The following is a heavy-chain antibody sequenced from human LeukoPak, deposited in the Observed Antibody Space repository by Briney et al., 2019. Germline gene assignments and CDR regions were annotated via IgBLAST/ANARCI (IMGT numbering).Heavy chain of an antibody. Sequence: SETLSLTCAVYGGSFSGYYWSWIRQPPGKGLEWIGEINHSGSTNYNPSLKSRVTISVDTSKNQFSLKLSSVTAADTAVYYCARAPQFGELYRTRRCYFDYWGQGTLVTVSS. CDR1: GGSFSGYY. CDR2: INHSGST. V-gene: IGHV4-34*01. CDR3: ARAPQFGELYRTRRCYFDY. J-gene: IGHJ4*02. D-gene: IGHD3-10*01.